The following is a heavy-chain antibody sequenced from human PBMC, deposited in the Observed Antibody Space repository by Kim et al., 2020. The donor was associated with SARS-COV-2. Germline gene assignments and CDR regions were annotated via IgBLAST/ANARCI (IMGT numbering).Heavy chain of an antibody. V-gene: IGHV3-33*01. CDR1: GFTFSSYG. Sequence: GRSLRLSCAASGFTFSSYGMHWVRQAPGKGLEWVAVIWYDGSNKYYADSVKGRFTISRDNSKNTLYLQMNSLRAEDTAVYYCARGIMITFGGVIDTWGQGTLVTVSS. J-gene: IGHJ5*02. D-gene: IGHD3-16*01. CDR3: ARGIMITFGGVIDT. CDR2: IWYDGSNK.